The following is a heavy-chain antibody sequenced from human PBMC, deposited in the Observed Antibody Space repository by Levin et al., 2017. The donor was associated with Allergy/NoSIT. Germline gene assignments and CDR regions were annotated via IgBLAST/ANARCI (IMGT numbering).Heavy chain of an antibody. V-gene: IGHV4-39*07. CDR3: ARGTRTGTKRIDY. D-gene: IGHD1-1*01. Sequence: KASETLSLTCTVSDASIGSSPYFWGWIRQPPGKGLEWIGSISDSGSTYYSLSLKSRVTISKDTSKNQLSLRLTSVTAADTALYYCARGTRTGTKRIDYWGQGTLVTVSS. CDR1: DASIGSSPYF. CDR2: ISDSGST. J-gene: IGHJ4*02.